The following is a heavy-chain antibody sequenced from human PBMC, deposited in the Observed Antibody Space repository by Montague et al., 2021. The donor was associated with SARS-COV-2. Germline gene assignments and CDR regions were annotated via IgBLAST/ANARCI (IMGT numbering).Heavy chain of an antibody. Sequence: CAISGDSVSSNTVAWNWFRQSPSRGLEWLGRTYYRSKWYNDYAVSMQSRVTINPDTSKNQFSLHVNSVTPEDTAVYYCARDSEYLIDYWGQGLLVTVSS. V-gene: IGHV6-1*01. CDR3: ARDSEYLIDY. CDR1: GDSVSSNTVA. CDR2: TYYRSKWYN. J-gene: IGHJ4*02. D-gene: IGHD6-6*01.